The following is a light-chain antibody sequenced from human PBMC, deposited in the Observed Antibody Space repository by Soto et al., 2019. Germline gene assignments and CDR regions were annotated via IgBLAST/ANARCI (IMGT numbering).Light chain of an antibody. CDR3: QQDGTSPHT. CDR1: QSVSSSY. Sequence: EIVLTQSPGTLSLSPGERATLSCRASQSVSSSYLAWYQQKPGQAPRLLIYGASSRVTGIPDRFSGSGYGTDFTLSISSLAAEDFAVYYCQQDGTSPHTFGEGTRLEI. V-gene: IGKV3-20*01. J-gene: IGKJ5*01. CDR2: GAS.